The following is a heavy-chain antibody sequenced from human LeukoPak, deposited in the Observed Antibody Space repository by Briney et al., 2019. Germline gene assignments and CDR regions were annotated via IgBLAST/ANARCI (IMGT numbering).Heavy chain of an antibody. D-gene: IGHD5-18*01. V-gene: IGHV1-2*02. CDR3: ARGDGYSYGYLGY. CDR1: GYTFTRYY. Sequence: GASVKVSCTAFGYTFTRYYMHWVRQAPGHGLEWMGWINPNSGSRSYAQKFQGRVTMTRDTSISTAYMELSRLKSDDTAVYYCARGDGYSYGYLGYWGQGTLVTVSS. CDR2: INPNSGSR. J-gene: IGHJ4*02.